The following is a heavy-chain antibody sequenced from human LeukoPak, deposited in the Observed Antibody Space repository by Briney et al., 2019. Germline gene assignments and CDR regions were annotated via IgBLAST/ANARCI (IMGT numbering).Heavy chain of an antibody. CDR1: GGSISSSNYY. V-gene: IGHV4-39*01. Sequence: SETLSLTCTVSGGSISSSNYYWGWIRQPPGKGLEWIVSIYYSGSTYYNPSLKSRVTISVDTSKNQFSLKLRSVTAADTAVYYCARVDSGYPPYYYYYLDVWGKGTTVTVSS. CDR3: ARVDSGYPPYYYYYLDV. J-gene: IGHJ6*03. D-gene: IGHD3-22*01. CDR2: IYYSGST.